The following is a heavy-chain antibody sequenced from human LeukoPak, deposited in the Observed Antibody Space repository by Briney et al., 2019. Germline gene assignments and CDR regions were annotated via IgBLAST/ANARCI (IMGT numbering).Heavy chain of an antibody. D-gene: IGHD3-22*01. Sequence: PSETLSLTCAVPGYSISSGYYWGWIRQPPGKGLEWIGSVYHSGSTYYNPSLKSRVTISVDTSKNQFSLKLSSVTAAETAVYYCARHGNYYDTSQSDPWGQGTLVTVSS. CDR3: ARHGNYYDTSQSDP. CDR1: GYSISSGYY. CDR2: VYHSGST. V-gene: IGHV4-38-2*01. J-gene: IGHJ5*02.